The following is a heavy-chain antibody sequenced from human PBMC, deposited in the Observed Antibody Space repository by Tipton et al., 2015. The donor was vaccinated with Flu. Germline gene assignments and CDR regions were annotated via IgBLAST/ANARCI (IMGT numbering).Heavy chain of an antibody. V-gene: IGHV4-34*01. CDR3: AKHCSGGSCSHAFDI. CDR2: INHRGST. D-gene: IGHD2-15*01. J-gene: IGHJ3*02. Sequence: LRLSCAVYGGSFSGYYWSWIRQPPGKGLEYIGEINHRGSTNYNPSLKSRVTISVDTSKNQFSLKLTSVTAADTAVYYCAKHCSGGSCSHAFDIWGQGTMVTVSS. CDR1: GGSFSGYY.